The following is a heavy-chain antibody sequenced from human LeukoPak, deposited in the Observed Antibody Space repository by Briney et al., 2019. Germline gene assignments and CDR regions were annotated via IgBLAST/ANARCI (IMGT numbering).Heavy chain of an antibody. CDR3: ARTRPGIAAAGPYYYYGMDV. Sequence: SETLSLTCAVYGGSFSGYYWSWIRQPPGKGLEWIGYIYYSGSTNYNPSLKSRVTISVDTSKNQFSLKLSSVTAADTAVYYCARTRPGIAAAGPYYYYGMDVWGQGTTVTVSS. D-gene: IGHD6-13*01. CDR1: GGSFSGYY. CDR2: IYYSGST. J-gene: IGHJ6*02. V-gene: IGHV4-59*08.